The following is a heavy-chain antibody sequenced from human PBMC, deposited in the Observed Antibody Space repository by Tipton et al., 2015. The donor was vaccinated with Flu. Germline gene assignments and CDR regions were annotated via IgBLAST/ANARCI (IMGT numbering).Heavy chain of an antibody. D-gene: IGHD3-10*01. Sequence: LSLTCTISGDSISSGSNYWSWIRQPAGKGLEWIGRVYGSGTTNYNPSLQGRAIISVGTSKNQFSLKLTSVTAADTAVYYCARGPMVRGVRPFDYWGHGALVTVSA. V-gene: IGHV4-61*02. CDR3: ARGPMVRGVRPFDY. CDR2: VYGSGTT. J-gene: IGHJ4*01. CDR1: GDSISSGSNY.